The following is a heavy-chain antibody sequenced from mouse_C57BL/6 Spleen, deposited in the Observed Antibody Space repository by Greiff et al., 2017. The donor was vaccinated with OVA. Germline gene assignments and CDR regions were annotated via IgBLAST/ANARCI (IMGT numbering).Heavy chain of an antibody. D-gene: IGHD1-1*01. J-gene: IGHJ4*01. CDR3: ARPSPITTVPYAMDY. Sequence: QVQLQQSGPELVKPGASVKISCKASGYSFTSYYIHWVKQRPGQGLEWIGWIYPGSGNTKYNEKFKGKATLTADTSSSTAYMQLSSLTSEDSAVYYCARPSPITTVPYAMDYLGQGTSVTVSS. CDR1: GYSFTSYY. CDR2: IYPGSGNT. V-gene: IGHV1-66*01.